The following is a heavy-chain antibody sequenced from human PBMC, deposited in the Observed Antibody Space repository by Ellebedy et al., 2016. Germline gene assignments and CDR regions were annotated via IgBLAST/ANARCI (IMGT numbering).Heavy chain of an antibody. CDR3: ARGATSFDP. CDR2: INYSGTT. Sequence: SETLSLTCSVSGGSISTYYWSWIRQPPGKALEWIANINYSGTTNYNPSLKSRVAISVDTSKNQFSLKLTSVTAADTAVYYCARGATSFDPWGQGTLVTVPS. J-gene: IGHJ5*02. V-gene: IGHV4-59*01. CDR1: GGSISTYY.